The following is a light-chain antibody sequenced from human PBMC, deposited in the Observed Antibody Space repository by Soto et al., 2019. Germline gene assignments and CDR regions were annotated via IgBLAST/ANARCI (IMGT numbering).Light chain of an antibody. CDR2: DVT. CDR3: YSYAGTNTHV. CDR1: SSDVGGFNC. Sequence: QSALTQPRSVSGSPGQSVTISCTGTSSDVGGFNCVSWYQHHPDKVPKLMIYDVTKRPSGVPFRFSGSKSGNTASLTISGLQADDEADYYCYSYAGTNTHVFGTGTKVTVL. J-gene: IGLJ1*01. V-gene: IGLV2-11*01.